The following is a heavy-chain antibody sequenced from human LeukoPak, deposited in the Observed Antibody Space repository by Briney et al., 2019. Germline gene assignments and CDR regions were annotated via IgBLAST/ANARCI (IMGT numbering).Heavy chain of an antibody. Sequence: PGGSLRLSCAASGFTFNRYWMHWVSQAPGEGMEWVSRIYSDAGSIMYADFVKGRFTISKDNAKNTLYLQMNNLRAEDTAVYYCARDADWNGQSCDYWGQGTLVTVSS. D-gene: IGHD1-1*01. CDR1: GFTFNRYW. J-gene: IGHJ4*02. CDR2: IYSDAGSI. V-gene: IGHV3-74*03. CDR3: ARDADWNGQSCDY.